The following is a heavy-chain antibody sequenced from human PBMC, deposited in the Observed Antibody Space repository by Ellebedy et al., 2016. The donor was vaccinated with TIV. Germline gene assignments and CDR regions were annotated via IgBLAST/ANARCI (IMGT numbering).Heavy chain of an antibody. CDR3: ARVKTGGIDY. Sequence: MPSETLSLTCAVYGGSFSGYYWSWIRQPPGKGLEWIGEINHSGSTNYNPSLKSRVTISVDTSKNQFSLKLSSVTAADTAVYYCARVKTGGIDYWGQGTLVTVSS. V-gene: IGHV4-34*01. D-gene: IGHD7-27*01. J-gene: IGHJ4*02. CDR2: INHSGST. CDR1: GGSFSGYY.